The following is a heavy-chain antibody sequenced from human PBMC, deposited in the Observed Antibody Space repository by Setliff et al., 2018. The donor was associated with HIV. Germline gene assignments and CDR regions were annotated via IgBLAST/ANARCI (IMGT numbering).Heavy chain of an antibody. CDR2: VSSSRSYI. V-gene: IGHV3-21*01. Sequence: GGSLRLSCAASGFTFSHYSMIWVRQGPGKGLEWVSSVSSSRSYIYYADSVKGRFTISRDNAKNSLSLQMNSLRAEDTAVYYCARDRGDSYYDFWSNYAHFDYWGQGTLVTVSS. CDR3: ARDRGDSYYDFWSNYAHFDY. CDR1: GFTFSHYS. D-gene: IGHD3-3*01. J-gene: IGHJ4*02.